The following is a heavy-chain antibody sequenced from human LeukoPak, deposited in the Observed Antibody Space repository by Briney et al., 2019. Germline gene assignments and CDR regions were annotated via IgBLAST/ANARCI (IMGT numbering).Heavy chain of an antibody. CDR3: ARPPVHCSGGSCYSYDDY. J-gene: IGHJ4*02. CDR2: ISSSGSTI. V-gene: IGHV3-11*01. D-gene: IGHD2-15*01. CDR1: EFTFSDYY. Sequence: GGSLRLSCAASEFTFSDYYMSWIRQAPGKGLEWVSYISSSGSTIYYADSVKGRFTISRDNAKNSLYLQMNSLRAEDTAVYYCARPPVHCSGGSCYSYDDYWGQGTLVTVSS.